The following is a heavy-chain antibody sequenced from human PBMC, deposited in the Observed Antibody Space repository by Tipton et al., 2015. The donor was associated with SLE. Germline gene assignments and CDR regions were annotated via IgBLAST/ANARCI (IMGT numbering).Heavy chain of an antibody. Sequence: SLRLSCAASGFTFGSFAMNWVRQAPGKGPEWVSVIYSGESDTYYGDSVKGRFTISRDNHNNMLYLQMNNLRAEDTAVYYCVREKFQEPDFWGQGALVTVFS. J-gene: IGHJ4*02. CDR2: IYSGESDT. CDR3: VREKFQEPDF. D-gene: IGHD1-26*01. CDR1: GFTFGSFA. V-gene: IGHV3-23*03.